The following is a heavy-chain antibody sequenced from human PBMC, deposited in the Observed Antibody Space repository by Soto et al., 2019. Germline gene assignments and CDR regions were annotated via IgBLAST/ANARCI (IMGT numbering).Heavy chain of an antibody. V-gene: IGHV1-69*13. CDR3: ARDSIGLRSLRNYYYYGMDV. CDR2: IIPIFGTA. D-gene: IGHD4-17*01. J-gene: IGHJ6*02. Sequence: AASVKVSCKASGGTFSSYAISWVRQAPGQGLEWMGGIIPIFGTANYAQKFQGRVTITADESTSTAYMELSSLRSEDTAVYYCARDSIGLRSLRNYYYYGMDVWGQGXTVTVYS. CDR1: GGTFSSYA.